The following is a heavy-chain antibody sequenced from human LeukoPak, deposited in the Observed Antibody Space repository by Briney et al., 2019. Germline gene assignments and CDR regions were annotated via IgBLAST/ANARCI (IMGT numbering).Heavy chain of an antibody. CDR3: ARDPLGPSLAVD. Sequence: SETLSLTCAVYGGSFSGYYWSWIRQPPGKGLEWIGEINHSGSTNSNPSLKSRITMSVDTSKDQFSLKLSSVTAADTAVYYCARDPLGPSLAVDWGQGTLVTVSS. CDR1: GGSFSGYY. D-gene: IGHD6-19*01. CDR2: INHSGST. J-gene: IGHJ4*02. V-gene: IGHV4-34*09.